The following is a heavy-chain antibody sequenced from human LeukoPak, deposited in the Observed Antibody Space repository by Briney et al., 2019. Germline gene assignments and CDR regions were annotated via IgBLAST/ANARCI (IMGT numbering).Heavy chain of an antibody. CDR3: ARLRFGELFQDY. D-gene: IGHD3-10*01. Sequence: TSETLSLTCTVSGGSISSYYWSWIRQPPGKGLEWIGYIYYSGSANYNPSLKSRVAISVDTSKNQFSLKLSSVTAADTAVYYCARLRFGELFQDYWGQGTLVTVSS. CDR2: IYYSGSA. J-gene: IGHJ4*02. CDR1: GGSISSYY. V-gene: IGHV4-59*08.